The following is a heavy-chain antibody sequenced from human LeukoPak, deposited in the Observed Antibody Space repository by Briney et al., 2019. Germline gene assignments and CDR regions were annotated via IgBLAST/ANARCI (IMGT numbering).Heavy chain of an antibody. CDR2: ISAYNGNT. D-gene: IGHD2-15*01. CDR1: GYTFTSYG. CDR3: ARGVVVVIAASPCGMDV. J-gene: IGHJ6*04. V-gene: IGHV1-18*04. Sequence: GASVKVSCKASGYTFTSYGISWVRQAPGQGLEWMGWISAYNGNTNYAQKLQGRVTMTTDTSTSTAYMELRSLRSDDTAVYYCARGVVVVIAASPCGMDVWGKGTTVTVSS.